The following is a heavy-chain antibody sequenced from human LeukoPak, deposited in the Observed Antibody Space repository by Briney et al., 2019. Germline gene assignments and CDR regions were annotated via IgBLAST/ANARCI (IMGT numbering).Heavy chain of an antibody. CDR1: GYTFSGYY. J-gene: IGHJ5*02. Sequence: ASVKVSCKASGYTFSGYYVHWVRQAPGQGLEWTGWINPKSGDTKYAEKFQGRVTLTRDTSINTAYMEMTRLTSEDTAVYYCAKDRAVPAAFGPLWFDPWGQGTLVSVSS. V-gene: IGHV1-2*02. CDR2: INPKSGDT. CDR3: AKDRAVPAAFGPLWFDP. D-gene: IGHD2-2*01.